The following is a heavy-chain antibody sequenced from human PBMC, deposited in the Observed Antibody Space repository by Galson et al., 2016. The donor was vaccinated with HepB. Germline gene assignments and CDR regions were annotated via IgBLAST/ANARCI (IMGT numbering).Heavy chain of an antibody. Sequence: SVKVSCKASGYSFTSYYVHWVRQAPGQGLEWMGIINPSGGSPPYAQNFRDRVTMTRDTSTSTVYMELSSLTSHDTAVYYCARVSSSTWNYFYYGMDVWGQGTTVTVSS. J-gene: IGHJ6*02. V-gene: IGHV1-46*01. D-gene: IGHD6-13*01. CDR1: GYSFTSYY. CDR2: INPSGGSP. CDR3: ARVSSSTWNYFYYGMDV.